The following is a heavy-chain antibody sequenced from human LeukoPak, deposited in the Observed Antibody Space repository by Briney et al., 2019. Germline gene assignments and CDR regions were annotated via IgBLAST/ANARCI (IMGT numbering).Heavy chain of an antibody. V-gene: IGHV1-2*02. D-gene: IGHD1-1*01. J-gene: IGHJ4*02. CDR2: VNPSSGGS. Sequence: ASVKVSCKASGYTFTGYYIHWVRQAPGQGLEWMGWVNPSSGGSYYAQTFQGRVTMTRDTSVSTAYMQLSRLRSDDTAVYYCARGVLSPRGTIDYWGQGTLVTVSS. CDR1: GYTFTGYY. CDR3: ARGVLSPRGTIDY.